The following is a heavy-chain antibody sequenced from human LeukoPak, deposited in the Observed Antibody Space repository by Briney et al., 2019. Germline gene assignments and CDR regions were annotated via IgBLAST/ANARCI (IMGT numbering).Heavy chain of an antibody. V-gene: IGHV1-18*01. Sequence: ASVKVSCKASGYTFSSYGISWVRQAPGQGLEWMGWISTYNGNTDYAQKLQGRVTMTTDTSTSTAYMELRSLRSDDTAVYYCARATYSGGPSSTGAWAFDYWGQGTLVTVSS. D-gene: IGHD2-2*01. CDR2: ISTYNGNT. CDR1: GYTFSSYG. J-gene: IGHJ4*02. CDR3: ARATYSGGPSSTGAWAFDY.